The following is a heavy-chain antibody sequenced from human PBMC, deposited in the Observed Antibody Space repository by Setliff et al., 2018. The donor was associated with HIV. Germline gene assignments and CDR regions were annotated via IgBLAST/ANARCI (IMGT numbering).Heavy chain of an antibody. Sequence: LSLTCAVYGGSFGGYYWSWIRQPPGKGLEWIGEVTHSGRTNYNPSLESRVTTSVDTSKKQFSLRLTSVTAADTAVYYCARGVRDNSGWSSYYFDYWGQGTLVTVSS. CDR3: ARGVRDNSGWSSYYFDY. V-gene: IGHV4-34*01. CDR1: GGSFGGYY. CDR2: VTHSGRT. D-gene: IGHD6-19*01. J-gene: IGHJ4*02.